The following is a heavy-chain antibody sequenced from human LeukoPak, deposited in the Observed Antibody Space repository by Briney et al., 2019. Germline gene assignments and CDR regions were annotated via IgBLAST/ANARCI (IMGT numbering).Heavy chain of an antibody. CDR1: GFTFSSYA. V-gene: IGHV3-23*01. CDR2: ISGSGGST. Sequence: QSGGSLRLSCAASGFTFSSYAMTWVRQAPGKGLEWVSTISGSGGSTYYADSVKGRFTISRDNSKNTLYLQMNSLGAEDTAVYYCAEDRGNYYDSSGYYFFGYYFDYWGQGTLVTVSS. CDR3: AEDRGNYYDSSGYYFFGYYFDY. J-gene: IGHJ4*02. D-gene: IGHD3-22*01.